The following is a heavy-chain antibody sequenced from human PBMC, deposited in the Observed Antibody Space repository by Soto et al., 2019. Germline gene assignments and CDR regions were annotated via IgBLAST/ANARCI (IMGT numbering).Heavy chain of an antibody. Sequence: SETLSLTCTVSGGSVSSGSYYWSWIRQPPGKGLEWIGYIYYSGSTNYNPSLKSRVTISVDTSKNQFSLKLSSVTAADTAVYYCASLLGYCSGGSCYGEGNNWFDPWGQGTLVTVSS. CDR3: ASLLGYCSGGSCYGEGNNWFDP. J-gene: IGHJ5*02. CDR1: GGSVSSGSYY. CDR2: IYYSGST. V-gene: IGHV4-61*01. D-gene: IGHD2-15*01.